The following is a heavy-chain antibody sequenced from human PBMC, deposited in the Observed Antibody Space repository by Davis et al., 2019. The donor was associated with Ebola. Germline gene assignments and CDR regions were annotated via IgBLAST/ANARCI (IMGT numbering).Heavy chain of an antibody. Sequence: GGSLRLSCAASGFTFSSYNMNWVRQAPGRGLEWVAFVRSHGSDDHYADSVKGRFTISRDNSKNTLYLQMNSLRPEDTAVYYCARDSDGGHSRWFDPWGQGTLVTVSS. D-gene: IGHD4-23*01. J-gene: IGHJ5*02. CDR2: VRSHGSDD. V-gene: IGHV3-30*02. CDR3: ARDSDGGHSRWFDP. CDR1: GFTFSSYN.